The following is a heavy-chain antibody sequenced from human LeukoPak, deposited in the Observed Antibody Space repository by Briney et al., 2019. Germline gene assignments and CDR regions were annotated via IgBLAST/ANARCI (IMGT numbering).Heavy chain of an antibody. J-gene: IGHJ4*02. CDR1: GFTFGDYA. Sequence: GGSLRLSCTASGFTFGDYAMSWVRQAPGMGLEWVGFIRSRAYGGTTEYAASVKGRFTISRDDSKSIAYLQMNSLKTEDTAVYYCTRVRLGRGYSYGLDYWGQGTLVTVSS. D-gene: IGHD5-18*01. CDR2: IRSRAYGGTT. V-gene: IGHV3-49*04. CDR3: TRVRLGRGYSYGLDY.